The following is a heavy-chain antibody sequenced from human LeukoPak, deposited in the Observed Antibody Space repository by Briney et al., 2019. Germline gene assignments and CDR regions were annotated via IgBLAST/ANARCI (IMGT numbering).Heavy chain of an antibody. D-gene: IGHD5-24*01. J-gene: IGHJ4*02. CDR3: VRLKSTRGFDN. Sequence: GGSLRLSCAGSGFTFGNYAMNWVRQAPGKGLEWIAIISYDGSKEFYADSVKGRFSISRDNSTSTLFLQMSGLSPEDTSAYYCVRLKSTRGFDNWGQGTLVTVSS. CDR1: GFTFGNYA. V-gene: IGHV3-30*15. CDR2: ISYDGSKE.